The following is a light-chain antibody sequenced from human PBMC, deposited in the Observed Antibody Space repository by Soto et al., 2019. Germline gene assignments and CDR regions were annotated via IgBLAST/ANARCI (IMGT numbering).Light chain of an antibody. CDR1: QSVSSY. Sequence: EIVLTQSPATLSLSPGERATLSCRASQSVSSYLAWYQQKPGQAPRLLIYDASNRATGIPARFSGSGSGTDFTLTISSLEPEHFAVYYCQQRSNFFGGGTKVEIK. CDR2: DAS. J-gene: IGKJ4*01. CDR3: QQRSNF. V-gene: IGKV3-11*01.